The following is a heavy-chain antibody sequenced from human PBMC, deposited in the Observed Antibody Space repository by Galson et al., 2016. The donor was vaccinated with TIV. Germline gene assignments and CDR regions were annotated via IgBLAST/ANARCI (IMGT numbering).Heavy chain of an antibody. Sequence: PALVKPTQTLTLTCTFSGFSLSTSGVAVGWIRQPPGKALEWLALIYWDDDKRYRPSLKSRLTITKDTPKNQVLLTVTNLDPEDTATDYCAHRRSVASAVLDAFDIWGPGTVVTVSS. CDR2: IYWDDDK. D-gene: IGHD2-2*01. V-gene: IGHV2-5*02. CDR3: AHRRSVASAVLDAFDI. J-gene: IGHJ3*02. CDR1: GFSLSTSGVA.